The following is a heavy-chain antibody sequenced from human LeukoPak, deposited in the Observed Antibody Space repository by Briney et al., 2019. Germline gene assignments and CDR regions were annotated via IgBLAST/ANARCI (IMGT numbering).Heavy chain of an antibody. CDR3: ARDQRGFGELAYFDY. CDR1: GYTFTGYY. J-gene: IGHJ4*02. Sequence: GASVKVSCKASGYTFTGYYMHWVRQAPGQGLEWMGWINPNSGGTNYAQKFQGRVTMTRDTSISTAYMELSRLRSDDTAVYYCARDQRGFGELAYFDYWGQGTLVTVSS. V-gene: IGHV1-2*02. D-gene: IGHD3-10*01. CDR2: INPNSGGT.